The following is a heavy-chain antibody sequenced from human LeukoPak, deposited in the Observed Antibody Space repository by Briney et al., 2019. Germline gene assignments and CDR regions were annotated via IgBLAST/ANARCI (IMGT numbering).Heavy chain of an antibody. CDR3: AREHLGPATEWELQRHFDY. J-gene: IGHJ4*02. Sequence: GGSLRLSCAASGCTFSSYSMNWVRQAPGKGLEWVSYIRSSSSTIYYADSVKGRFTISRDNAKNSLYLQMNSLRAEDSDVYYCAREHLGPATEWELQRHFDYWGQGTLVTVSS. V-gene: IGHV3-48*04. CDR1: GCTFSSYS. CDR2: IRSSSSTI. D-gene: IGHD1-26*01.